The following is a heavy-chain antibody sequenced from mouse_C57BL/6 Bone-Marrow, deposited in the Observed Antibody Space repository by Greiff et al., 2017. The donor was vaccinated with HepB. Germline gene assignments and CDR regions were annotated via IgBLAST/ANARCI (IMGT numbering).Heavy chain of an antibody. CDR3: AKIYYDYDVRDFDV. D-gene: IGHD2-4*01. Sequence: QVQLQQPGAELVKPGASVKMSCKASGYTFTSYWITWVKQRPGQGLEWIGDIHPGSGSTNYNEKFKSKATLTVDTSSSTAYMQLSSLTSEDSAVYYCAKIYYDYDVRDFDVWGTGTTVTVSS. J-gene: IGHJ1*03. V-gene: IGHV1-55*01. CDR1: GYTFTSYW. CDR2: IHPGSGST.